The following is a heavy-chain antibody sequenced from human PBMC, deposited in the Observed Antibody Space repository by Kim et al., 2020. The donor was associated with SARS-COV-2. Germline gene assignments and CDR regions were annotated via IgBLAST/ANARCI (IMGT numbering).Heavy chain of an antibody. CDR1: GYTFTKYL. Sequence: ASVKVSCKASGYTFTKYLISWVRQAPGQGLEWMGCIAVYNGKTDYEQKFQGRVTMTIDPSTNTAYMELRSLRSDDTAIYYCARDVDVLIGRSWPEDGMDVWGQGTTVTVSS. V-gene: IGHV1-18*04. J-gene: IGHJ6*02. CDR3: ARDVDVLIGRSWPEDGMDV. CDR2: IAVYNGKT. D-gene: IGHD3-9*01.